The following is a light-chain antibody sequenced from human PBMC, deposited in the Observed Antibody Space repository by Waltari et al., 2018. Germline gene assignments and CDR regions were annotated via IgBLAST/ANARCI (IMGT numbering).Light chain of an antibody. CDR3: QSFDISLNGWV. Sequence: QSVLTQPPSVSGAPGQWVTIPCTGSSSNIGAGYDVHWYQQLPGTAPKLLIYVNDRRPSVVPDRFSGSRSPTSASLAIPGLQPEDEADYYCQSFDISLNGWVFGGGTKVTVL. CDR1: SSNIGAGYD. CDR2: VND. J-gene: IGLJ3*02. V-gene: IGLV1-40*01.